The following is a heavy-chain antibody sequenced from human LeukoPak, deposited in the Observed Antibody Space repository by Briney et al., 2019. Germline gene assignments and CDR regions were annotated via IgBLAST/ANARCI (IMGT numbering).Heavy chain of an antibody. CDR2: IYSAGTT. CDR1: GFAVNDNY. Sequence: PGGSLRLSCAASGFAVNDNYMSWVRQSPGKGLEWLSLIYSAGTTYYADSVKGRFTISRDNAKNSLYLQMNSLRAEDTALYYCAKDLTHVEMATIGPLDYWGQGTLVTVSS. J-gene: IGHJ4*02. D-gene: IGHD5-24*01. CDR3: AKDLTHVEMATIGPLDY. V-gene: IGHV3-53*05.